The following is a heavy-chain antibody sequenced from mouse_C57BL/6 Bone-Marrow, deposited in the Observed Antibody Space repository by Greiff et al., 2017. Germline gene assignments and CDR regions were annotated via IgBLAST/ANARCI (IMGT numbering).Heavy chain of an antibody. CDR2: INPSNGGT. CDR1: GYTFTSYW. J-gene: IGHJ4*01. Sequence: QVQLQQPGAELVKPGASVKMSCKASGYTFTSYWITWVKQRPGQGLEWIGDINPSNGGTNYNEKFKSKATLTVDKSSSTAYMQLSSLTSEDSAVYYCARQTAQATLLMDYWGQGTSVTVSS. V-gene: IGHV1-55*01. CDR3: ARQTAQATLLMDY. D-gene: IGHD3-2*02.